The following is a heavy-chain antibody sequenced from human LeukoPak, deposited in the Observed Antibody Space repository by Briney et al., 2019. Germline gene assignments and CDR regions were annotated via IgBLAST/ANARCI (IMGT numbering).Heavy chain of an antibody. Sequence: ASVKVSCKASGYTFTGYYMHWVRQAPGQGLEWMGWINPNSGGTNYAQKFQGRVTMTRDTSISTAYMELSRLRSDDTAVYCCARASSSWYRSVWFDPWGQGTLVTVSS. CDR2: INPNSGGT. CDR1: GYTFTGYY. CDR3: ARASSSWYRSVWFDP. D-gene: IGHD6-13*01. V-gene: IGHV1-2*02. J-gene: IGHJ5*02.